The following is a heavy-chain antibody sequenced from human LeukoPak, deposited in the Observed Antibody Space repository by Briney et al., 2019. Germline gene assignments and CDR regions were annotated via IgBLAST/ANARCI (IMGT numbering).Heavy chain of an antibody. CDR1: GGSFSGYY. CDR3: ARGRRAPKAKYYYGSGNLDY. CDR2: INHSGST. Sequence: PSETLSLTCAVYGGSFSGYYWSWIRQPPGKGLEWIGEINHSGSTNYNPSLKSRVTISVDTSKNQFSLKLSSVTAADTAVYYCARGRRAPKAKYYYGSGNLDYWGQGTLVTVSS. V-gene: IGHV4-34*01. J-gene: IGHJ4*02. D-gene: IGHD3-10*01.